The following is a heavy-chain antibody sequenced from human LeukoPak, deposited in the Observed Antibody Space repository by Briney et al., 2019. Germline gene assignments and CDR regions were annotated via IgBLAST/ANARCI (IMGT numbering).Heavy chain of an antibody. V-gene: IGHV3-64D*08. CDR3: AIRRGYTYGDDY. CDR2: ISSNGGST. Sequence: GGSLRLSCSASGFTFSSYGLHWVRQAPGKGLQYVSGISSNGGSTDYADSVKGRFTISRDNSKNTLYLQMNTLRAEDTAVYYCAIRRGYTYGDDYWGQGTLVTVSS. J-gene: IGHJ4*02. CDR1: GFTFSSYG. D-gene: IGHD5-18*01.